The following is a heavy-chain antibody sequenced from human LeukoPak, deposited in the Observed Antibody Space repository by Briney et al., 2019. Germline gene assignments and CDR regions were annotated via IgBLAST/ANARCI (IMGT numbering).Heavy chain of an antibody. V-gene: IGHV3-23*01. CDR3: AKGNTMYTAYYFDY. Sequence: GGSLRLSCVASRFQFSSYAMSWVRQAPGKGLEWVSVISGSGGSTYYADSVKGRFTISRDNSKNTLYLQMNSLRAEDTAVYYCAKGNTMYTAYYFDYWGQGTLVTVSS. D-gene: IGHD3-10*02. J-gene: IGHJ4*02. CDR1: RFQFSSYA. CDR2: ISGSGGST.